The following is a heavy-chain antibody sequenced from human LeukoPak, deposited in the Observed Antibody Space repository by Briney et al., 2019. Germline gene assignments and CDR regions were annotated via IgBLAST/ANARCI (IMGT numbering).Heavy chain of an antibody. J-gene: IGHJ4*02. Sequence: GGSLRLSCAASGFTFSSYSMNWVRQAPGKGLEWISYIGTGIYTTFYADSVRGRFTISRDNAKSSLYLQMNSLRAEDTAVYYCARGPTHIPSTWGQGTLVTVSS. CDR3: ARGPTHIPST. V-gene: IGHV3-48*01. CDR1: GFTFSSYS. D-gene: IGHD2-2*02. CDR2: IGTGIYTT.